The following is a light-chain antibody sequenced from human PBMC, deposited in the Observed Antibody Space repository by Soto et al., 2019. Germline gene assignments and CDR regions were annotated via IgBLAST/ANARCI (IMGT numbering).Light chain of an antibody. Sequence: EIVLTQSPATLSLPPGERATLSCGASQSVNKYLAWFQQKLGQPPRLLIYDTSNRATGIPPRFSGSGSGTDFTHIISSLEPEDFAVYYCQQRFNWPWTFGQGTKVDIK. CDR1: QSVNKY. CDR2: DTS. J-gene: IGKJ1*01. V-gene: IGKV3-11*01. CDR3: QQRFNWPWT.